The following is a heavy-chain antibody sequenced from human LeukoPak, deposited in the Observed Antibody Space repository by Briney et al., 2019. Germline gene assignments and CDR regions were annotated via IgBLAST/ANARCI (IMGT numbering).Heavy chain of an antibody. CDR1: GYTFTAYY. J-gene: IGHJ6*03. CDR2: ISAYNGNT. CDR3: ARQAYSSSWYPGIYYYYYMDV. D-gene: IGHD6-13*01. V-gene: IGHV1-18*04. Sequence: ASVKVSCKASGYTFTAYYMHWVRQAPGQGLEWMGWISAYNGNTNYAQKLQGRVTMTTDTSTSTAYMELRSLRSDDTAVYYCARQAYSSSWYPGIYYYYYMDVWGKGTTVTISS.